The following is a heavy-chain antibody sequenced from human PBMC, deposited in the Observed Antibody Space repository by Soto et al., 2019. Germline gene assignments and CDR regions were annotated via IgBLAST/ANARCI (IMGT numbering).Heavy chain of an antibody. V-gene: IGHV3-15*01. Sequence: GGSLRLSCAASGFTFSNAWMSWVRQAPGKGLEWVGRIKSKTDGGTADYAAPVKSRFTSSRDDSKNTLYLQMNSLKTEDTALYYCTTDGSAYCGGDCPFDYWGQGTLVTVSS. CDR1: GFTFSNAW. D-gene: IGHD2-21*01. CDR3: TTDGSAYCGGDCPFDY. CDR2: IKSKTDGGTA. J-gene: IGHJ4*02.